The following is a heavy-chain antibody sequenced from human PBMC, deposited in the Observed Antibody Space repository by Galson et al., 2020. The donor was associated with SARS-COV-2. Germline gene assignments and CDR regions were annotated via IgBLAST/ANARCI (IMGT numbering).Heavy chain of an antibody. CDR3: ARDPGLVVVPAAAFDP. CDR1: GYTFTSYG. D-gene: IGHD2-2*01. J-gene: IGHJ5*02. CDR2: ISAYNGNT. Sequence: ASVKVSCKASGYTFTSYGISWVRQAPGQGLEWMGWISAYNGNTNYAQKLQGRVTMTTDTSTSTAYMELRSLRSDDTAVYYCARDPGLVVVPAAAFDPWGQGTLVTVSS. V-gene: IGHV1-18*01.